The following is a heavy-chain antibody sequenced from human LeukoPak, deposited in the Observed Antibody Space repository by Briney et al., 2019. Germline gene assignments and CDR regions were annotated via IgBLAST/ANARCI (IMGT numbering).Heavy chain of an antibody. CDR3: AKEDSVRYYYDSSGYFDY. CDR2: IKQDGSEK. CDR1: GFTFSSYW. J-gene: IGHJ4*02. Sequence: GGSLRLSCAASGFTFSSYWMSWVRQAPGKGLEWVANIKQDGSEKYYVDSVKGRFTISRDNAKNSLYLQMNSLRAEDTAVYYCAKEDSVRYYYDSSGYFDYWGQGTLVTVSS. D-gene: IGHD3-22*01. V-gene: IGHV3-7*03.